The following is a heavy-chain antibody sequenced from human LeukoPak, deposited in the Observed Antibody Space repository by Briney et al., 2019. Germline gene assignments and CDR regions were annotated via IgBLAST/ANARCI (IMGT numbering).Heavy chain of an antibody. D-gene: IGHD5-24*01. CDR3: AKDIGDGYTHDAFDI. CDR1: GFTFYSHG. CDR2: IRCEGVTT. J-gene: IGHJ3*02. V-gene: IGHV3-43D*04. Sequence: GVSLTLSCAACGFTFYSHGMIWLRQAPGKGLEGVTGIRCEGVTTYYADSVRGRFTISRDNDKNYLYLQMNSLRAEDMALYYCAKDIGDGYTHDAFDIWGEGTMVTVSS.